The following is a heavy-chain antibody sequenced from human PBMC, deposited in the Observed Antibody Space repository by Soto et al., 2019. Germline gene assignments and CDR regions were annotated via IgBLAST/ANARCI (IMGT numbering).Heavy chain of an antibody. V-gene: IGHV2-5*02. CDR2: IYWDDDK. J-gene: IGHJ4*02. D-gene: IGHD3-22*01. Sequence: QITLKESGPTLVKPTQTLTLTCTFSGFSLSTSGVGVGWIRQPPGKALAWLALIYWDDDKRYSPSLKSRLTITKDTSKNQVVLTMTNMDPVDTATYYCARTMIVVVTNQDYFDYWGQGTLVTVSS. CDR3: ARTMIVVVTNQDYFDY. CDR1: GFSLSTSGVG.